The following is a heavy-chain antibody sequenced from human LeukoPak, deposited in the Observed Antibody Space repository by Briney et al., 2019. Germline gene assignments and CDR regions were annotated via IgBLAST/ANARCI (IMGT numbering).Heavy chain of an antibody. CDR2: INGDGSRI. CDR1: GFTFSSYW. Sequence: GGSLRLSCAASGFTFSSYWMHWVRQAPGKGLVWVSRINGDGSRINYADSVKGRFTISRDNAKNTLFLEMNSLRAEDTAVYYCARVDDGSGKNWFDPWGQGTLVTVSS. CDR3: ARVDDGSGKNWFDP. J-gene: IGHJ5*02. V-gene: IGHV3-74*01. D-gene: IGHD3-22*01.